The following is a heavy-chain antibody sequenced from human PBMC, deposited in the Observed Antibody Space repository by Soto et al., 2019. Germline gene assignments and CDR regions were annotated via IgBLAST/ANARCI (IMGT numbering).Heavy chain of an antibody. J-gene: IGHJ5*02. V-gene: IGHV1-18*01. Sequence: ASVKVSCKASGYTFTSYGISWVRQAPGQGLEWMGWISAYNGNTNYAQKLQGRVTMTRNTSISTAYMELSSLRSEDTAVYYCARVLQGSSWYEGNWFDPWGQGTLVTVSS. CDR3: ARVLQGSSWYEGNWFDP. D-gene: IGHD6-13*01. CDR1: GYTFTSYG. CDR2: ISAYNGNT.